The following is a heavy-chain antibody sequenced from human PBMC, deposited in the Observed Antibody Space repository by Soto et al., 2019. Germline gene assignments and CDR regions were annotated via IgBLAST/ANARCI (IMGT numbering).Heavy chain of an antibody. J-gene: IGHJ3*02. Sequence: PSETLSLTCTVSGGSISSGGYYWSWIRQHPGKGLEWIGYIYYSGSTYYNPSLKSRVTISVDTSKNQFSLKLSPVTAADTAVYYCARGYGSGSPDAFDIWGQGTMVTVSS. V-gene: IGHV4-31*03. CDR2: IYYSGST. CDR1: GGSISSGGYY. D-gene: IGHD3-10*01. CDR3: ARGYGSGSPDAFDI.